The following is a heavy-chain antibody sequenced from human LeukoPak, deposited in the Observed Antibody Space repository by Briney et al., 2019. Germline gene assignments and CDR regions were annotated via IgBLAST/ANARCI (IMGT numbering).Heavy chain of an antibody. V-gene: IGHV1-2*02. D-gene: IGHD4-17*01. Sequence: GASVKVSCKASGYTFTGYYMHWVRQAPGQGLEWMGWTNPNSGVTNYAQKFQGRVTMTGDTSISTAYMELSRLRSDDTAVYYCARDRPYGDYLYYFDYWGQGTLVTVSS. CDR1: GYTFTGYY. J-gene: IGHJ4*02. CDR3: ARDRPYGDYLYYFDY. CDR2: TNPNSGVT.